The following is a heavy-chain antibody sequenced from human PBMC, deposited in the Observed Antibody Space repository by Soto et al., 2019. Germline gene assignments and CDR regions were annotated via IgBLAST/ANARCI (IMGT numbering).Heavy chain of an antibody. CDR1: GFTFSSYA. V-gene: IGHV3-23*01. CDR2: ISGSGGSI. D-gene: IGHD6-13*01. Sequence: GGSLRLSCAASGFTFSSYAMSWVRQAPGKGLEWVSAISGSGGSIYYADSVKGRFTISRDNAKNSLYLQMNSLRAEDTAVYYCARDLRPKVQYSSSWYMDAFDIWGQGTMVTVSS. CDR3: ARDLRPKVQYSSSWYMDAFDI. J-gene: IGHJ3*02.